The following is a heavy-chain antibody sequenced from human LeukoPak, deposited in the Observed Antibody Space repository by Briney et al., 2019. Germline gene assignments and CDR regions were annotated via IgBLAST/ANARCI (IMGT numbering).Heavy chain of an antibody. CDR1: GFTFRSYV. CDR3: AKDLEYSSSFFDY. J-gene: IGHJ4*02. V-gene: IGHV3-23*01. Sequence: TGGSLRLSCADSGFTFRSYVMSWVRQAPGKGLEWVSAISGSGGSTYYADSVKGLFTISRDNSKNTLYLQMNSLRAEDTAVDYCAKDLEYSSSFFDYWGQGTLVTVSS. D-gene: IGHD6-6*01. CDR2: ISGSGGST.